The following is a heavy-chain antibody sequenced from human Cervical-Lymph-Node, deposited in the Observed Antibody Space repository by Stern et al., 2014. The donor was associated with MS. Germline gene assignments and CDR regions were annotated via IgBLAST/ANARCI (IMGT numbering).Heavy chain of an antibody. CDR2: LYGDDTT. V-gene: IGHV2-5*02. D-gene: IGHD1-1*01. J-gene: IGHJ5*01. Sequence: QVTLKESGPSLVKPTETLTLTCKFSGFSLSSGAVAVAWIRQPPGKALEWLGLLYGDDTTYYRPSLRTRLPVSKDASRDHVVLVMTNMDPVDTATYYCARTGDPWFDSWGQGTLVTVSS. CDR3: ARTGDPWFDS. CDR1: GFSLSSGAVA.